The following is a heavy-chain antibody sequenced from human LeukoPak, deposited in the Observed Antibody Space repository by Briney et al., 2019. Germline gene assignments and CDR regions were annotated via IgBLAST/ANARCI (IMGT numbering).Heavy chain of an antibody. Sequence: GGSLRLFCAASGFTFSSYGMHWVRQAPGKGLEWVAFIRHDGSNKYYADSVKGRFTISRDNSKNTLYLQMNSLRAEDTAVYYCAKVYCSSTSCHHYYMDVWGKGTTVTVSS. V-gene: IGHV3-30*02. CDR2: IRHDGSNK. D-gene: IGHD2-2*01. CDR1: GFTFSSYG. CDR3: AKVYCSSTSCHHYYMDV. J-gene: IGHJ6*03.